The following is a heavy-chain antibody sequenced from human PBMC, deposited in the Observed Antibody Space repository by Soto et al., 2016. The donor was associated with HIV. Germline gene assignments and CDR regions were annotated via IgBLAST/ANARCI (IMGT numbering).Heavy chain of an antibody. D-gene: IGHD2-2*01. CDR3: ARNRGLVPAAQCLLII. CDR1: GFTFSSYS. J-gene: IGHJ3*02. CDR2: ISSSSSYI. Sequence: EVQLVESGGGLVKPGGSLRLSCTASGFTFSSYSMNWVRQAPGKGLEWVSSISSSSSYIYYADSVKGRFTISRDNVKNSLYLQMNSLRAEDTAVYYCARNRGLVPAAQCLLIIWGQRDNGHRLF. V-gene: IGHV3-21*01.